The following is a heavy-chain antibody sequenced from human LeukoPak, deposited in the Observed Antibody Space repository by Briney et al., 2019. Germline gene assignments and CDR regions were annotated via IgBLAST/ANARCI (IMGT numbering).Heavy chain of an antibody. CDR1: GFIVSNYE. Sequence: GGSLRLSCVASGFIVSNYEMNWVRQAPGKGLEWISFIASDGSIEYADSVKGRFTISRDNSKNTLYLQMNSLGAEDTAVYYCAKAGNIRFDYWGQGTLVTVSS. D-gene: IGHD2/OR15-2a*01. CDR2: IASDGSI. V-gene: IGHV3-48*03. J-gene: IGHJ4*02. CDR3: AKAGNIRFDY.